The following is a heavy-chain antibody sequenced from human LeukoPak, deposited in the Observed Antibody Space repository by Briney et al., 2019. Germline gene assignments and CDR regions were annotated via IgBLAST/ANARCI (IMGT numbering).Heavy chain of an antibody. V-gene: IGHV3-23*01. J-gene: IGHJ4*02. CDR2: ISGSGGSI. D-gene: IGHD3-22*01. CDR1: GITLSNYG. CDR3: ARYSSSYPHAY. Sequence: GGSLRLSCAVSGITLSNYGMSWVRQAPGKGLEWVAGISGSGGSISYADSVKGRFTISRDNSKNTLYLQMNSLRVGDTAVYYCARYSSSYPHAYWGQGTLVTVSS.